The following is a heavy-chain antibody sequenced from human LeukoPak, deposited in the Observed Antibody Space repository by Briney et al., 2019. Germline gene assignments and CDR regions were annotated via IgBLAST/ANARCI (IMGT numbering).Heavy chain of an antibody. D-gene: IGHD3-22*01. CDR1: GGSISSGDYY. CDR3: ARATDSSGYVY. J-gene: IGHJ4*02. V-gene: IGHV4-30-4*01. CDR2: IYYSGST. Sequence: PSETLSLTCTVSGGSISSGDYYWSWIRQPPGKGLEWIGYIYYSGSTYYNPSLKSRVTISVDTSKNQFSLKLSSVTAADTAVYYCARATDSSGYVYWGQGTLVTVSS.